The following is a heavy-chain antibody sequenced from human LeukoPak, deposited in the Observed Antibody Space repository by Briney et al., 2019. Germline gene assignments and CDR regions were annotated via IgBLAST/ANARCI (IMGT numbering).Heavy chain of an antibody. Sequence: GFLRLSCVVSGFSFRNYWMAWVRQAPGMGLEWVAHIKEDGTQTFYVDSVKGRFTISRDDAKNALYLQMTGLRDEDTGTYYCVRGGWELDYWGQGTLVTVSS. CDR3: VRGGWELDY. D-gene: IGHD4-23*01. V-gene: IGHV3-7*03. J-gene: IGHJ4*02. CDR1: GFSFRNYW. CDR2: IKEDGTQT.